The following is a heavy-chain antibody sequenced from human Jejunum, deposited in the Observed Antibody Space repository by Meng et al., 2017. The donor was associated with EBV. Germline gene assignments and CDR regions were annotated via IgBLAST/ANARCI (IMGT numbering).Heavy chain of an antibody. CDR1: GGSINNKNW. Sequence: QVRLQESGPGLVQPSGTLSLTCTVSGGSINNKNWWHWVRQAPGKGLEWIGEIDHTGTTHYNPSLKSRVTISLGTSMNQFSLELTSPTPADTAVYYCARDSQYLARGYFDYWGQGALVTVSS. V-gene: IGHV4-4*02. CDR2: IDHTGTT. D-gene: IGHD2/OR15-2a*01. J-gene: IGHJ4*02. CDR3: ARDSQYLARGYFDY.